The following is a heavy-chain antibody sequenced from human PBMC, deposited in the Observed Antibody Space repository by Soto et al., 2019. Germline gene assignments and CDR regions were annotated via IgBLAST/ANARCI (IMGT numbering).Heavy chain of an antibody. D-gene: IGHD3-16*01. CDR2: MYYNGNI. CDR1: GGSISNYY. CDR3: ASGGNWFDP. Sequence: PSEALSLTSNVSGGSISNYYWTWVRQSPEKGLEGIGYMYYNGNINYNPSLKSRVTISIDTSKNQFSLTLNSVTAADTAVYYCASGGNWFDPWGQGVLFTVSS. V-gene: IGHV4-59*01. J-gene: IGHJ5*02.